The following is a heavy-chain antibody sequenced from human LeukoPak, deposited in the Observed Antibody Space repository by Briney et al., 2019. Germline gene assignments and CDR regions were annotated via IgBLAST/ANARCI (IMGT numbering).Heavy chain of an antibody. CDR3: ARVGFGGQLDY. Sequence: KPSETLSLTCTVAGGSIKGYYWSWIRQPPGKGLEWIGYIYYSGSANYNPSLESRVTISVDTSKNQFSLKLSSVTAADTALYYCARVGFGGQLDYWGQGTLVTVSS. CDR1: GGSIKGYY. V-gene: IGHV4-59*01. D-gene: IGHD2-15*01. CDR2: IYYSGSA. J-gene: IGHJ4*02.